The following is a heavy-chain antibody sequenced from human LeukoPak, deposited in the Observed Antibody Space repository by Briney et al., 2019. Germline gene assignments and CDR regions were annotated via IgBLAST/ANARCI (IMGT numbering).Heavy chain of an antibody. Sequence: ASVKVSCKASGYTFTGYYMHWVRQAPGQGLEWMGWINPNSGGTNYAQKFQGRVTMTRDTSISTAYMELSSLRSEDTAVYYCARDRSVNYYFDYWGQGTLVTVSS. CDR1: GYTFTGYY. V-gene: IGHV1-2*02. CDR3: ARDRSVNYYFDY. J-gene: IGHJ4*02. CDR2: INPNSGGT. D-gene: IGHD3-10*01.